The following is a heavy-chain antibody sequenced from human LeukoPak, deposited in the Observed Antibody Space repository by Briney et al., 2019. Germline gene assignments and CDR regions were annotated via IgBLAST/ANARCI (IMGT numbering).Heavy chain of an antibody. Sequence: SETLSLTCTVSGGSISSGSYYWSWIRQSPGKGLEWIGYIHYSGSTNYNPSLKSRVTISGDTPKNQFSLKLSSVTAADTAVYYCARDKVVGTGDAFDIWGQGTMVTVSS. V-gene: IGHV4-61*01. CDR3: ARDKVVGTGDAFDI. D-gene: IGHD6-19*01. CDR1: GGSISSGSYY. J-gene: IGHJ3*02. CDR2: IHYSGST.